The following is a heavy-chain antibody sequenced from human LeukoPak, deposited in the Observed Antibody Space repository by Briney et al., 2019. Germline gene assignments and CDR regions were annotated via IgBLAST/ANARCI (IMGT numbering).Heavy chain of an antibody. D-gene: IGHD3-10*01. CDR1: GFSFSTYD. V-gene: IGHV3-30*02. CDR3: ARAWFGGLFGWFDP. CDR2: IHYDGSNK. Sequence: GVTERLSCAGSGFSFSTYDMLWVRQAPGKGWEWVTFIHYDGSNKYYTESVKGRLTIYKDVFKNTVFLKMDSLRTEETAVYFCARAWFGGLFGWFDPWGQGTLVTVSS. J-gene: IGHJ5*02.